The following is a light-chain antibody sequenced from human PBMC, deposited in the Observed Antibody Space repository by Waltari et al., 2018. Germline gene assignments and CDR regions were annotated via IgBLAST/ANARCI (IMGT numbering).Light chain of an antibody. CDR2: GAY. V-gene: IGKV1-39*01. CDR1: RTVDER. J-gene: IGKJ2*01. Sequence: IQVTQSPPSMSASVGARVTISCRASRTVDERLNWYQQKTGKPPTLLIYGAYNLHTGVPPRFSGSRSGTDFNLTINNLQPDEFATYSCQQSYGIPYTFGQGTKLQIK. CDR3: QQSYGIPYT.